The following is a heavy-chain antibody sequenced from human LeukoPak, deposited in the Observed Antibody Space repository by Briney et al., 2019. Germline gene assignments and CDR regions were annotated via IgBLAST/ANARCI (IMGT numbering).Heavy chain of an antibody. D-gene: IGHD5-12*01. V-gene: IGHV4-34*01. J-gene: IGHJ4*02. CDR2: INHSGST. CDR3: ARGGGYSGYVGY. Sequence: SETLPLTCAVYGGSFSGYYWSWIRQPPGKGLEWIGEINHSGSTNYNPSLKSRVTISVDTSKNQFSLKLSSVTAADTAVYYCARGGGYSGYVGYWGQGTLVTVSS. CDR1: GGSFSGYY.